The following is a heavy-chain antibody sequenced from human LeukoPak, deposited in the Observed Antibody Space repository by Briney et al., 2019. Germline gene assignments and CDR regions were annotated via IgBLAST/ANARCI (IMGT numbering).Heavy chain of an antibody. V-gene: IGHV3-11*01. D-gene: IGHD5-24*01. CDR1: GFTLSDYY. CDR3: TRGSWRVARIPDY. CDR2: IGNSGTTI. J-gene: IGHJ4*02. Sequence: GGSLRLSCAASGFTLSDYYLSWIRQAPGKGLEWASYIGNSGTTIHYADSVKGRFTIFRDNAKNSLYLQMNSLRAEDTAVYYCTRGSWRVARIPDYWGQGTLVTVSS.